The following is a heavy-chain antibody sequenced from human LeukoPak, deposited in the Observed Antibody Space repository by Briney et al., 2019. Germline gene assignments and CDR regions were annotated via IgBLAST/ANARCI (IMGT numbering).Heavy chain of an antibody. D-gene: IGHD3-10*01. CDR3: ARRYYFVSGSYYPFDF. Sequence: SETLSLTCTVSGGSISDNDYCWDWLRQPPGRGREGVGCIHNRGTTYSNPSRKGRISISVDTSKSQFSLKLRSVTAADTAVYYCARRYYFVSGSYYPFDFWGQGTLVTVSS. CDR1: GGSISDNDYC. J-gene: IGHJ4*02. V-gene: IGHV4-39*01. CDR2: IHNRGTT.